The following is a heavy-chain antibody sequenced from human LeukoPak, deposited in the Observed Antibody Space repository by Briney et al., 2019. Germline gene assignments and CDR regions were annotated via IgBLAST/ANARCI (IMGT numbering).Heavy chain of an antibody. J-gene: IGHJ6*03. CDR3: AADPGRYYGSGSHYYYYYMDV. Sequence: NTNYAQKFQERVTITRDMSTSTAYMELSSLRSEDTAVYYCAADPGRYYGSGSHYYYYYMDVWGKGTTVTVSS. CDR2: NT. D-gene: IGHD3-10*01. V-gene: IGHV1-58*01.